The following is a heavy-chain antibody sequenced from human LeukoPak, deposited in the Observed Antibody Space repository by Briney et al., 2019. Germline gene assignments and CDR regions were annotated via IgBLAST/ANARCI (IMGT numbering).Heavy chain of an antibody. Sequence: ASVKVSCKASGYTFTGYYMHWVRQAPGQGLEWMGWINPNSGGTNYAQKFQGRVTMTRDTSISTAYMELRSLRSDDTAVYYYARDGPRIVVVAATSPFSFDYWGQGTLVTVSS. J-gene: IGHJ4*02. CDR1: GYTFTGYY. CDR3: ARDGPRIVVVAATSPFSFDY. D-gene: IGHD2-15*01. V-gene: IGHV1-2*02. CDR2: INPNSGGT.